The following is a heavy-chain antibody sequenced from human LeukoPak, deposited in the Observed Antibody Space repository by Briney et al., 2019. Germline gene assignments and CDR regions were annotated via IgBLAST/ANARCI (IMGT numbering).Heavy chain of an antibody. D-gene: IGHD6-19*01. V-gene: IGHV3-13*01. CDR2: IGIRGDT. J-gene: IGHJ4*02. CDR1: GFTFIDYD. CDR3: ARGGIQVSGIDEFDY. Sequence: GGSLRLSCAASGFTFIDYDMHWVRQVIGKGLEWVSAIGIRGDTHYSGSVKGRFTISRENAESSLYLQMNSLRAEDTAVYYCARGGIQVSGIDEFDYWGLGTLVTVSS.